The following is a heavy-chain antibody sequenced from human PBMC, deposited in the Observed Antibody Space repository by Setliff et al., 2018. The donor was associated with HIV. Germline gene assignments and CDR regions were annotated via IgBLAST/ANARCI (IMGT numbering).Heavy chain of an antibody. CDR3: ARGNWGSIGRFDY. J-gene: IGHJ4*02. CDR1: GGSFSSYY. D-gene: IGHD7-27*01. Sequence: SETLSLTCGVYGGSFSSYYWSWIRQSPGKGLEWIGEINHSGSTNYNPSLKSRVTISLAASGNQFSLNLTSVTAADTATYYCARGNWGSIGRFDYWGRGILVTVSS. CDR2: INHSGST. V-gene: IGHV4-34*01.